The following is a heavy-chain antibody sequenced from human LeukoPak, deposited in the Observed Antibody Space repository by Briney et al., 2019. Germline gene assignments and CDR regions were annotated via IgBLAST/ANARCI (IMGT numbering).Heavy chain of an antibody. Sequence: GESLKISWKGSGYSFTGYWISWVRQMPGKGLEWMGRIDPSDSYTNYSPSFQGHVTISADKSISTAYLQWSSLKASDTAMYYCASPWYSSYGMDVWGQGTTVTVSS. CDR2: IDPSDSYT. V-gene: IGHV5-10-1*01. CDR3: ASPWYSSYGMDV. CDR1: GYSFTGYW. D-gene: IGHD6-19*01. J-gene: IGHJ6*02.